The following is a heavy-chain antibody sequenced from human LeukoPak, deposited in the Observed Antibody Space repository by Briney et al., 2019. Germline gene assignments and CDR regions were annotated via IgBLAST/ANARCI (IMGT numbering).Heavy chain of an antibody. V-gene: IGHV3-7*01. CDR1: GFTFSTYW. CDR2: IKTDGSQT. D-gene: IGHD4/OR15-4a*01. CDR3: ARASMGGRDYHLDP. J-gene: IGHJ5*02. Sequence: GGSLRLSCAASGFTFSTYWMTWVRQAPGKGLEWVANIKTDGSQTYYLDSVKGRFTISRDNAKNFLSLQLGSLRAGDTGVYYCARASMGGRDYHLDPWGQGTLVTVSS.